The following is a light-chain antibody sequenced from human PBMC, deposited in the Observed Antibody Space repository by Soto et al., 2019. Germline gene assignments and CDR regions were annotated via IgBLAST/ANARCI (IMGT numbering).Light chain of an antibody. J-gene: IGKJ1*01. CDR2: DAS. CDR1: QSISSW. V-gene: IGKV1-5*01. CDR3: QQYNSYAWT. Sequence: DIQMTQSPSTLSASVGDRVTITCRGSQSISSWLAWYQQKPGKAPKLLIYDASSLESGVLSRFSGSGSGTEFTLTISSLQPDDFATHCCQQYNSYAWTYGQGTKVDIK.